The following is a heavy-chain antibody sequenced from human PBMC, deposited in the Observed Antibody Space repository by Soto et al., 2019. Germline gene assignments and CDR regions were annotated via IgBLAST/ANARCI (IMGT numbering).Heavy chain of an antibody. Sequence: ASVKVSCKASGYTFTSHAMHWVRQAPGQRLEWMGWINAGNGNTKYSQKFQGRVTITRDTSASTAYMELSSLRSEDTAVYYCARVIGGLYYFDYWGQGTLVTVSS. D-gene: IGHD3-16*01. J-gene: IGHJ4*02. V-gene: IGHV1-3*01. CDR3: ARVIGGLYYFDY. CDR1: GYTFTSHA. CDR2: INAGNGNT.